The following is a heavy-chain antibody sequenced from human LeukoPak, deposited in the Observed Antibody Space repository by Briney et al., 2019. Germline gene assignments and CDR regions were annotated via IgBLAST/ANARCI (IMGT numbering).Heavy chain of an antibody. V-gene: IGHV1-2*02. Sequence: ASVKVSCKASGYTFTGYYMHWVRQAPGQGLEWMGWINPNSGGTNHAQKFQGRVTMTRDTSISTAYMELSRLRSDDTAVYYCASEGLAAAGQNFDYWGQGTLVTVSS. CDR1: GYTFTGYY. D-gene: IGHD6-13*01. J-gene: IGHJ4*02. CDR3: ASEGLAAAGQNFDY. CDR2: INPNSGGT.